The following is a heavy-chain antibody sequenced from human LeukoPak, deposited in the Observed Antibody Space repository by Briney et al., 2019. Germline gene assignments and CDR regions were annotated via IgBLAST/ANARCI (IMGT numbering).Heavy chain of an antibody. V-gene: IGHV4-34*01. J-gene: IGHJ4*02. D-gene: IGHD3-16*02. CDR3: ARGCGITFWGVIVYSYFDY. CDR2: INHSGST. CDR1: GGSFSGYY. Sequence: SETLSLTCAVYGGSFSGYYWSWIRQPPGRGLEWIGEINHSGSTNYNRSLKSRVTISVYTSKDQFSLKPSFVTAADTAVYYCARGCGITFWGVIVYSYFDYWGQGTLVTVSS.